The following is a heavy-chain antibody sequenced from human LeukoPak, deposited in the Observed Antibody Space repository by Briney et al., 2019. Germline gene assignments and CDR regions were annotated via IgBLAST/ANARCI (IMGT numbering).Heavy chain of an antibody. D-gene: IGHD3-10*01. CDR1: GFTFSNYD. CDR2: ITGSGTYT. CDR3: AKGSNYYASGSHFDI. Sequence: GGSLRLSCAASGFTFSNYDMNWVRQAPGKGLEWVSGITGSGTYTYYADFVKGRFTISRDNSKNTLYLQMNGLRAEDTAVYYCAKGSNYYASGSHFDIWGQGTLVTVSS. V-gene: IGHV3-23*01. J-gene: IGHJ4*02.